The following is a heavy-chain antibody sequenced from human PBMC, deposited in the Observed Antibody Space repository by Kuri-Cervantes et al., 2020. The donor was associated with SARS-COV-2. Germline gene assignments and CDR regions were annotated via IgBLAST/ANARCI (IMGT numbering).Heavy chain of an antibody. CDR2: IYHSGNT. CDR1: GGSIRSNNW. V-gene: IGHV4-4*02. Sequence: SETLSLTCAVSGGSIRSNNWWTWVRQAPGKELEWIGKIYHSGNTNYNPSLKSRVTISVHKSKNQFSLKLSSVTAADTAVYYCARCLGSAAAPSYYYGMDVWGQGTTVTVSS. CDR3: ARCLGSAAAPSYYYGMDV. J-gene: IGHJ6*02. D-gene: IGHD6-13*01.